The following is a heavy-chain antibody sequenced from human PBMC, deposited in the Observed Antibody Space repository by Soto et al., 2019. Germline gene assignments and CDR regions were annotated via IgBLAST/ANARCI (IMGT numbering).Heavy chain of an antibody. V-gene: IGHV3-33*01. CDR1: GFTFSSYG. Sequence: GGSLRLSCAASGFTFSSYGMHWVRQAPGKGLEWVAVIWYDGSNKYYADSVKGRFTISRDNSKNTLYLQMNSLRAEDTAVYYCARAGLPSLKPAALPGYWGQGTLVTVSS. J-gene: IGHJ4*02. D-gene: IGHD6-6*01. CDR2: IWYDGSNK. CDR3: ARAGLPSLKPAALPGY.